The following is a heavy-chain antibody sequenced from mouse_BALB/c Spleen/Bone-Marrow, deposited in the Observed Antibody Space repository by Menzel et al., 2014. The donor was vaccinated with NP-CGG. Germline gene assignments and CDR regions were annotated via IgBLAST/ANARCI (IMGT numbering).Heavy chain of an antibody. J-gene: IGHJ4*01. CDR2: IWSGGST. CDR3: TRNKDDAMDY. CDR1: GFSLTSYG. Sequence: HVQLQQSGPDLVQPSQCLSITCTVSGFSLTSYGVHWVRQPPGKGLEWLGVIWSGGSTDYNAAFISRLGISKDNSKSQVFFKMNSLQADDTAIDCCTRNKDDAMDYWGQGTSVTVSS. D-gene: IGHD2-12*01. V-gene: IGHV2-4*02.